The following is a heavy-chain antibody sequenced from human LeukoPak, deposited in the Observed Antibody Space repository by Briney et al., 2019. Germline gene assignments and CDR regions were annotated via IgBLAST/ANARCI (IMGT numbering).Heavy chain of an antibody. CDR2: ISSSGSTI. V-gene: IGHV3-48*03. Sequence: GGSLRLSCAASGFTFSSYEMNWVRQAPGKGLEWVSYISSSGSTIYYADSVKGRFTISRDNAKNSLYLQMNSLRAEDTALYYCARAPPDGGNSGPFDYWGQGTLVTVSS. CDR3: ARAPPDGGNSGPFDY. D-gene: IGHD4-23*01. CDR1: GFTFSSYE. J-gene: IGHJ4*02.